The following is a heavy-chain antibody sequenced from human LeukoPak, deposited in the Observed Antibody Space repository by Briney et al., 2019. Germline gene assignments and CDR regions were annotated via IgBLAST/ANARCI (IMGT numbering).Heavy chain of an antibody. CDR2: IIPIFGTA. V-gene: IGHV1-69*13. J-gene: IGHJ6*04. Sequence: SVKVSCKASGGTFSSYAISWVRQAPGQGLEWMGGIIPIFGTASYAQKFQGRVTITADESTSTAYMELSSLRSEDTAVYYCARYVVVDGPYYYYSMDVWGKGTTVTVSS. D-gene: IGHD2-2*01. CDR3: ARYVVVDGPYYYYSMDV. CDR1: GGTFSSYA.